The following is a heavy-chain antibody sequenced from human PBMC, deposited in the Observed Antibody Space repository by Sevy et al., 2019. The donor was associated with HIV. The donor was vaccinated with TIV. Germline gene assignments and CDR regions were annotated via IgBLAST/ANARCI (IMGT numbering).Heavy chain of an antibody. V-gene: IGHV1-46*01. Sequence: ASVKVSYKASGYTFTSYYMHWVRQAPGQGLEWVGLINPSGDSTSYAQRFQDRVTMTRDTSTSTVYMELSSLRSEDTAVYYCTSGITGTEVDYWGQGTLVTVSS. CDR1: GYTFTSYY. CDR2: INPSGDST. CDR3: TSGITGTEVDY. J-gene: IGHJ4*02. D-gene: IGHD1-20*01.